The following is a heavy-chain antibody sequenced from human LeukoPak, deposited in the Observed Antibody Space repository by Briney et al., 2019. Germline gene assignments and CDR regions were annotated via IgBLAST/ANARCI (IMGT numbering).Heavy chain of an antibody. Sequence: GDSLRLSCVASGFTFNIYPMTWVRQSPEKGLEWVSTIGTGGDTYYADSVKGRFTISRDDSKNTLYLQMHSLGAEDTAVYYCAKSRVVDRRGYFDYWGQGTLATVS. D-gene: IGHD2-15*01. CDR1: GFTFNIYP. CDR3: AKSRVVDRRGYFDY. CDR2: IGTGGDT. V-gene: IGHV3-23*01. J-gene: IGHJ4*02.